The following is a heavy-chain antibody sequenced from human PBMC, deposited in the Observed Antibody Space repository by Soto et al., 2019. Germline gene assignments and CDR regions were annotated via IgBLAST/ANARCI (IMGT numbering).Heavy chain of an antibody. J-gene: IGHJ6*02. CDR1: GFTFRSYS. CDR3: AREGWPLLQTGMDV. CDR2: ISSSNRTI. D-gene: IGHD2-15*01. Sequence: HPGGSLRLSCAASGFTFRSYSMNWVRQAPGKGLEWVSYISSSNRTINYADSVKGRFIISRDNAKNSLYLLMHSLRDEDTAVYYCAREGWPLLQTGMDVWGQGTTVTVSS. V-gene: IGHV3-48*02.